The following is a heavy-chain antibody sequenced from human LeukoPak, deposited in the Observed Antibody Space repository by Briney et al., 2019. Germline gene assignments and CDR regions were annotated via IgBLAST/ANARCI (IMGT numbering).Heavy chain of an antibody. CDR2: IIPIFGTA. CDR1: GGTFSSYA. J-gene: IGHJ6*02. CDR3: ARDHSGNTYYYDSSGADYYYCGMDV. V-gene: IGHV1-69*01. Sequence: SVKVSCKASGGTFSSYAISWVRQAPGQGLEWMGGIIPIFGTANYAQKFQGRVTITADESTSTAYMELSSLRSEDTAVYYCARDHSGNTYYYDSSGADYYYCGMDVWGQGTTVTVSS. D-gene: IGHD3-22*01.